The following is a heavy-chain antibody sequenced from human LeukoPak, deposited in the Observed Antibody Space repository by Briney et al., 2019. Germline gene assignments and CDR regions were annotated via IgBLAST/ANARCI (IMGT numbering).Heavy chain of an antibody. J-gene: IGHJ4*02. Sequence: GGSLRLSCAASRFTVSSNYMSWVRQAPGKGLEWVSVIYSGGSTYYADSVKGRFTISRDNSKNTLYLQMNSLRAEDTAVYYCARAPGEQYRGYYFDYWGQGTLVTVSS. CDR3: ARAPGEQYRGYYFDY. CDR2: IYSGGST. D-gene: IGHD3-16*01. V-gene: IGHV3-53*01. CDR1: RFTVSSNY.